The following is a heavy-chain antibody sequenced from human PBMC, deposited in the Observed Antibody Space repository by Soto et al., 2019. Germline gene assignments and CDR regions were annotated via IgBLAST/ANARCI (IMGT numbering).Heavy chain of an antibody. D-gene: IGHD3-10*01. CDR3: ARRRKYYYGSGSSYYFDY. CDR1: GYSFTSYW. CDR2: IYPGDSDT. V-gene: IGHV5-51*01. Sequence: GESLKISCQGSGYSFTSYWIGWVRQMPGKGLEWMGIIYPGDSDTRYSPSFQGQVTISADKSISTAYLQWSSLKASDTAMYYCARRRKYYYGSGSSYYFDYWGQGTLVTVSS. J-gene: IGHJ4*02.